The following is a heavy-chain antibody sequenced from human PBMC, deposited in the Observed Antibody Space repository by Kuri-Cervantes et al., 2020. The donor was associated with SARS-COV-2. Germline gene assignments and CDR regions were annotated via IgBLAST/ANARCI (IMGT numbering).Heavy chain of an antibody. CDR3: ARASKEGLVVYASYYYYYYMDV. Sequence: LSLTCAASGFTFSDHYMDWVRQAPGKGLEWVGRTRNKANSYTTEYAASVKGRFTISRDDSKNSLYLQMNSLKTEDTAVYYCARASKEGLVVYASYYYYYYMDVWGKGTTVTVSS. CDR2: TRNKANSYTT. J-gene: IGHJ6*03. D-gene: IGHD2-8*02. V-gene: IGHV3-72*01. CDR1: GFTFSDHY.